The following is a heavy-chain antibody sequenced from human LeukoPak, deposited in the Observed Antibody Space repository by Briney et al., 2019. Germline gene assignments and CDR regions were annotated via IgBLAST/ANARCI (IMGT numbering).Heavy chain of an antibody. V-gene: IGHV1-18*01. Sequence: ASVKVSCKASGYTFTSYGISWLRQAPGQGLEWIGWISAYNGNTNYAQKLQGRVTITTDTSTSTAYMALRSLRSDDTAVYYCARDWVGQLVLGLDYWGQGTLVTVSS. D-gene: IGHD6-6*01. CDR2: ISAYNGNT. J-gene: IGHJ4*02. CDR1: GYTFTSYG. CDR3: ARDWVGQLVLGLDY.